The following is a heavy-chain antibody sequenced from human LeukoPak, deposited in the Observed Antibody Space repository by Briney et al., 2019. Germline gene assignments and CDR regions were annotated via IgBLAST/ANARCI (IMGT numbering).Heavy chain of an antibody. Sequence: ASVKVSCKASGYTFTSYDINWVRQATGQGLEWMGWMNPNSGNTGYAQKFQGRVTMTRNTSISTAYMELSSLRSEDTAVYYCAVLYEAMIVVVTNDAFDIWGQGTMVTVSS. CDR2: MNPNSGNT. CDR1: GYTFTSYD. D-gene: IGHD3-22*01. J-gene: IGHJ3*02. CDR3: AVLYEAMIVVVTNDAFDI. V-gene: IGHV1-8*01.